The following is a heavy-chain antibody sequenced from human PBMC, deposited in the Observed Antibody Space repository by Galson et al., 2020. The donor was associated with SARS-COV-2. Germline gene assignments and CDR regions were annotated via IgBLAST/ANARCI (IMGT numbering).Heavy chain of an antibody. CDR3: ATPMEEYSSSSSVFDY. CDR1: GFTFSSYS. CDR2: ISSSSSYI. D-gene: IGHD6-6*01. Sequence: KSGESLKISCAASGFTFSSYSMNWVRQAPGKGLEWVSYISSSSSYIYYADSVKGRFTISRDNAKNSLYLQMNSLRAEDTAVYYGATPMEEYSSSSSVFDYWGQGTLVTVSS. V-gene: IGHV3-21*01. J-gene: IGHJ4*02.